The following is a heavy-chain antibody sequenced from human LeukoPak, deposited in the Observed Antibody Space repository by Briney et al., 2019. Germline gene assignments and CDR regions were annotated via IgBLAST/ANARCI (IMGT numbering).Heavy chain of an antibody. V-gene: IGHV3-30*03. J-gene: IGHJ5*02. Sequence: PGRSLRLSCAASGLTHSRYGMHWVRQAPGKGLEWVAVISYDGSTKNYADSVKDRFTISRDNSENTLYLQMSSLRVEDTAVYYCAGVPNVREGEWFDPWGQGTLVTVSS. CDR1: GLTHSRYG. CDR3: AGVPNVREGEWFDP. CDR2: ISYDGSTK. D-gene: IGHD3-16*01.